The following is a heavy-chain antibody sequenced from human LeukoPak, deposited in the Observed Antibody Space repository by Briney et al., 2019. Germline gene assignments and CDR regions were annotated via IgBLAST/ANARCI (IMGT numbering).Heavy chain of an antibody. V-gene: IGHV1-69*13. J-gene: IGHJ4*02. CDR1: GGTFSSYA. Sequence: SVKVPCKASGGTFSSYAISWVRQAPGQGLEWMGGIIPIFGTANYAQKFQGRVMITADESTSTAYMELSSLRSEDTAVYYCARGSPTNWGEVLGYFDYWGQGTLVTVSS. CDR2: IIPIFGTA. D-gene: IGHD7-27*01. CDR3: ARGSPTNWGEVLGYFDY.